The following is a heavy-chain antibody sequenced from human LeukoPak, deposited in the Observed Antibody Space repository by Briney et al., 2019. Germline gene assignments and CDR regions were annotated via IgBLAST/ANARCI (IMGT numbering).Heavy chain of an antibody. D-gene: IGHD1-26*01. J-gene: IGHJ6*03. Sequence: SVKVSCKAAGGTFSSHAISWVRQAPGQGLEWMGGIIPIFGTANYAQKFQGRVTITADESTSTAYMELSSLRSEDTAVYYCARSVSGSYSDYYYYMDVWGKGTTVTVSS. CDR2: IIPIFGTA. V-gene: IGHV1-69*13. CDR3: ARSVSGSYSDYYYYMDV. CDR1: GGTFSSHA.